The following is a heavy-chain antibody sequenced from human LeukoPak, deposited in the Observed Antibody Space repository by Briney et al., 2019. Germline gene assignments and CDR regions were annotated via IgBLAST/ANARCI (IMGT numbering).Heavy chain of an antibody. D-gene: IGHD5-12*01. Sequence: SETLSLTCAVYGGSFSGYYWSWIRQPPGKGLEWIGEINHSGSTNYNPSLKSQVTISVDTSKNQFSLKLSSVTAADTAVYYCARGSNPPLYSGYDPSLDYWGQGTLVTVSS. CDR1: GGSFSGYY. J-gene: IGHJ4*02. V-gene: IGHV4-34*01. CDR2: INHSGST. CDR3: ARGSNPPLYSGYDPSLDY.